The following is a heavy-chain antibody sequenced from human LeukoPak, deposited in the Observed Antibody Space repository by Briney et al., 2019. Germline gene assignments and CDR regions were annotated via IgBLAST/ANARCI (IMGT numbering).Heavy chain of an antibody. D-gene: IGHD3-10*01. CDR3: ATQASYYYGSGSYYDS. Sequence: GGSLRLSCAASGFTFTNYAMSWVRQSPGKGLECVSFIYGGGKTYYTDSVTGRFTISRDNSKRTLFLQMNSLRAEDTAIYYCATQASYYYGSGSYYDSWGQGTLVTVSS. J-gene: IGHJ4*02. V-gene: IGHV3-66*01. CDR2: IYGGGKT. CDR1: GFTFTNYA.